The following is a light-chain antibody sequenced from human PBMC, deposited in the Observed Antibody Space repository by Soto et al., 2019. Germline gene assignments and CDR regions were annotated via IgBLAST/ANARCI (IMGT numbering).Light chain of an antibody. CDR3: CSYAGSSTFVFV. Sequence: QSALTQPASVSGSPGQSITISCTGTSSDVGSYNLVSWYQQHSGKAPKLMIYEGSKRPSGVSNRFSGSKSGNTASLTISGLQAEDEADYYCCSYAGSSTFVFVFGTGTKVTVL. CDR2: EGS. J-gene: IGLJ1*01. CDR1: SSDVGSYNL. V-gene: IGLV2-23*03.